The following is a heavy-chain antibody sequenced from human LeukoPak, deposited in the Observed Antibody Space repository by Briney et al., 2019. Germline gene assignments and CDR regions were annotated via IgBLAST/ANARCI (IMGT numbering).Heavy chain of an antibody. J-gene: IGHJ4*02. CDR3: AKDPYYYDSSGF. D-gene: IGHD3-22*01. Sequence: GGSLRLSCAASKFTFSTYGMSWVRQAPGKGLEWVSSISSTGGTTYYADSVKGRFTISRDNSKNTLFLQMNSLRAEDTAVYYCAKDPYYYDSSGFWGQGTLVTVSS. V-gene: IGHV3-23*01. CDR2: ISSTGGTT. CDR1: KFTFSTYG.